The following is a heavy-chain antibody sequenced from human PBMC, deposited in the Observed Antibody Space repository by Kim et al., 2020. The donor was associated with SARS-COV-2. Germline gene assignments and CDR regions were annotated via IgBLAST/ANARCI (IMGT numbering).Heavy chain of an antibody. Sequence: GGSLRLSCAASGFTFSSYAMHWVRQAPGKGLEWVAVISYDGSNKYYADSVKGRFTISRDNSKNTLYLQMNSLRAEDTAVYYCARDLSRGVIGYYYYYGM. CDR1: GFTFSSYA. D-gene: IGHD3-10*01. V-gene: IGHV3-30-3*01. J-gene: IGHJ6*01. CDR2: ISYDGSNK. CDR3: ARDLSRGVIGYYYYYGM.